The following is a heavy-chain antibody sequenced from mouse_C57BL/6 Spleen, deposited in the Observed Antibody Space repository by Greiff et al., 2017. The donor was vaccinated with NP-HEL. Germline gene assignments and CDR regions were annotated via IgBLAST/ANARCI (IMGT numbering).Heavy chain of an antibody. CDR3: ARSRTTVVPMDY. CDR1: GYTFTSYW. D-gene: IGHD1-1*01. V-gene: IGHV1-64*01. CDR2: IHPNSGST. J-gene: IGHJ4*01. Sequence: QVQLQQSGAELVKPGASVKLSCKASGYTFTSYWMHWVKQRPGQGLEWIGMIHPNSGSTNYNEKFKSKATLTVDKSSSTAYMQLSSLTSEDSAVYYCARSRTTVVPMDYWGQGTSVTVSS.